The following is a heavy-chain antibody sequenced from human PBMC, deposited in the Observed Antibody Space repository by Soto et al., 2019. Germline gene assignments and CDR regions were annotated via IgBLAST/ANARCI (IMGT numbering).Heavy chain of an antibody. CDR2: VYYGGAIFYSGNI. J-gene: IGHJ3*02. D-gene: IGHD3-3*02. V-gene: IGHV4-39*01. CDR1: GDSISSSNSH. Sequence: SETLSLTCTVSGDSISSSNSHWGWTRQPPGKGLEYIGSVYYGGAIFYSGNIYYNPSLKSRVTISVDTSKNQFFLRLSSVTAADTGVYYCVRYDRINMKPYSPEGFHIWGQGTMVTVS. CDR3: VRYDRINMKPYSPEGFHI.